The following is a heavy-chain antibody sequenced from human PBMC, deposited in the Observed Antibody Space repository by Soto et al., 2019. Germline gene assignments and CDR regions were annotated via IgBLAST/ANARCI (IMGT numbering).Heavy chain of an antibody. Sequence: SVKVSCKASGGIFSNYSFSWVRQAPGQGLEWMGGIIPLFGKPSYAQKFQGRLIISADASTNRAYLDLYSLTTEDAGIYYCALFESDDDVWGSFRSWGQGTPVTVSS. CDR2: IIPLFGKP. CDR3: ALFESDDDVWGSFRS. J-gene: IGHJ5*02. V-gene: IGHV1-69*13. CDR1: GGIFSNYS. D-gene: IGHD3-16*01.